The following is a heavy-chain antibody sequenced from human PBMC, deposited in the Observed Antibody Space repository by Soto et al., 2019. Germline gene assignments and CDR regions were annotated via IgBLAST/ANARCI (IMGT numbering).Heavy chain of an antibody. CDR1: GYTFTSFY. CDR2: INPSGGIT. V-gene: IGHV1-46*01. J-gene: IGHJ6*02. CDR3: ASSPAFSSSWYGIPPDPSHGMDV. D-gene: IGHD6-13*01. Sequence: QMQLVQSGAEVKRPGASVRVSCKSSGYTFTSFYIHWVRQAPGQGLEWMGIINPSGGITNFAQRCHGRGTMTREMSTNTHYMELSSLKSDDTAVYYCASSPAFSSSWYGIPPDPSHGMDVWGQGTTVTVS.